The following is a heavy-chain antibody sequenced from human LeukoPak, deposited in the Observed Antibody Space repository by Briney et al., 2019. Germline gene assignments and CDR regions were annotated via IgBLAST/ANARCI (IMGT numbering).Heavy chain of an antibody. V-gene: IGHV4-30-4*01. CDR3: ARDDSSGTYFDY. CDR2: IYYSGST. D-gene: IGHD3-22*01. J-gene: IGHJ4*02. Sequence: PSETLSLTCTVSGGSISSGDYYWSWIRQPPGKGLEWIGYIYYSGSTYYNPSLKSRVTISVDTSKNQLSLKLSSVTAADTAVYYCARDDSSGTYFDYWGQGTLVTVSS. CDR1: GGSISSGDYY.